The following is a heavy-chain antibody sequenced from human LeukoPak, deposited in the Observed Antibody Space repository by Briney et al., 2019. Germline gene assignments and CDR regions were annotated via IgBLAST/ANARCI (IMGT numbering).Heavy chain of an antibody. J-gene: IGHJ4*02. CDR2: IYYSGST. CDR1: GGSISPYY. CDR3: AQYIRDSGTYNFDF. D-gene: IGHD5-24*01. Sequence: PSETLSLTCTVSGGSISPYYWSWIRQPPGKGLEWIGYIYYSGSTNYNPSLKSRVTISVDTSKNQFSLKLSSVTAADTAVYYCAQYIRDSGTYNFDFWGQGILVTVSS. V-gene: IGHV4-59*01.